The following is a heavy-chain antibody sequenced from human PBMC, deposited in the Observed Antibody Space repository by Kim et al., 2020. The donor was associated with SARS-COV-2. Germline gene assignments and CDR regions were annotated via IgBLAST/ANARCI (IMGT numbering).Heavy chain of an antibody. J-gene: IGHJ4*02. D-gene: IGHD3-22*01. CDR1: GGTFSSYA. CDR2: IIPIFGTA. CDR3: ARLEDSDSSGFGPMVY. Sequence: SVKVSCKASGGTFSSYAISWVRQAPGQGLEWMGGIIPIFGTANYAQKFQGRVTITADESTSTAYMELSSLRSEDTAVYYCARLEDSDSSGFGPMVYWGQGTLVTVSS. V-gene: IGHV1-69*13.